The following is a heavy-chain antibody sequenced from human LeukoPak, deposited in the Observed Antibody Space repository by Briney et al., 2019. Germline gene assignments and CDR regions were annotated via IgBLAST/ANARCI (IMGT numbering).Heavy chain of an antibody. V-gene: IGHV4-39*01. D-gene: IGHD6-19*01. J-gene: IGHJ6*02. CDR1: GGSISSSSYY. CDR3: ARQVQWTRYYYYGMDV. Sequence: SETLSLTCTVSGGSISSSSYYWGWIRQPPGKGLEWIGSIYYSGSTYYNPSLKSRVTISVDTSKNQFSLKLSSVTAADTAVYYCARQVQWTRYYYYGMDVWGQGTTVTVSS. CDR2: IYYSGST.